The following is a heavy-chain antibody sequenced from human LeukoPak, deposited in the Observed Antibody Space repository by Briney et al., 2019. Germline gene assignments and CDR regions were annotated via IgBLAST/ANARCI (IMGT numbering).Heavy chain of an antibody. CDR1: GGSISSGSYY. V-gene: IGHV4-61*02. J-gene: IGHJ4*02. CDR2: IYTSGST. D-gene: IGHD5-18*01. CDR3: ARGDTAMANLDY. Sequence: SETLSLTCTVSGGSISSGSYYWSWIRQPAGKGLEWIGRIYTSGSTNYNPSLKSRVTISVDTSKNQFSLKLSSVTAADTAVYYCARGDTAMANLDYWGQGTLVTVSS.